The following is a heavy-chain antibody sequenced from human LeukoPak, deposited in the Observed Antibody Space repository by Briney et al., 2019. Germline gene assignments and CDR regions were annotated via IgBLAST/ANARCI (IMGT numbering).Heavy chain of an antibody. D-gene: IGHD4-17*01. CDR3: ARDPEHGDYYYYYYMDV. V-gene: IGHV3-21*06. J-gene: IGHJ6*03. CDR2: ISSSSSYI. CDR1: GFTFSTYS. Sequence: GGSLRLSCAASGFTFSTYSMNWIRQAPGKGLEWVSSISSSSSYIYYADSVKGRFTISRDNAKNSLYLQMSSLRAEDTAVYYCARDPEHGDYYYYYYMDVWGKGTTVTVSS.